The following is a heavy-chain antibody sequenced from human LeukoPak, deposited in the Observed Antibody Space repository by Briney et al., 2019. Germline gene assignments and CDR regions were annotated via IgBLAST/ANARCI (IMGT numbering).Heavy chain of an antibody. CDR3: AKRSAYYDSRGYYFPFEY. Sequence: GGSLRLSCAASGFIFSNYAMQWVRQAPGMGLEWVAFIRYDGGNTYYADSVKGRFTISRDNSKNTLYLQMNSLRAEDTAVYYCAKRSAYYDSRGYYFPFEYWGQGTLVTVSS. CDR1: GFIFSNYA. D-gene: IGHD3-22*01. J-gene: IGHJ4*02. V-gene: IGHV3-30*02. CDR2: IRYDGGNT.